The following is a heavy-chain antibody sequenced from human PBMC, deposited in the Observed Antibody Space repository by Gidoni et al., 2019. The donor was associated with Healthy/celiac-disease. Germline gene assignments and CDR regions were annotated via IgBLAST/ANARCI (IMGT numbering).Heavy chain of an antibody. Sequence: QVQLVESGGGVVQPGRSLSLSCAASGFTFRSYAMHWGRQAPGKGLEWVAVISYDGSNKYYADSVKGRFTISRDNSKNTLYLQMNSLRAEDTAVYYCASLKMATILYPPGVKIRPLDYWGQGTLVTVSS. J-gene: IGHJ4*02. CDR1: GFTFRSYA. V-gene: IGHV3-30-3*01. D-gene: IGHD5-12*01. CDR2: ISYDGSNK. CDR3: ASLKMATILYPPGVKIRPLDY.